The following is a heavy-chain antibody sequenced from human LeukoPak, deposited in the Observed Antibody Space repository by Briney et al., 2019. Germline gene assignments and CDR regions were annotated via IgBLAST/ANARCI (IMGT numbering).Heavy chain of an antibody. D-gene: IGHD1-26*01. CDR2: IYPGNSDT. J-gene: IGHJ4*02. Sequence: GESLKISCKGSGYSFTSYWIGWGRQMPGKGLEWMGIIYPGNSDTRYSPSFQGQVTISADKSISTAYLQWSSLKASDTARYYCARLATLYSGSQYFDYWGQGTLVTVSS. CDR3: ARLATLYSGSQYFDY. V-gene: IGHV5-51*01. CDR1: GYSFTSYW.